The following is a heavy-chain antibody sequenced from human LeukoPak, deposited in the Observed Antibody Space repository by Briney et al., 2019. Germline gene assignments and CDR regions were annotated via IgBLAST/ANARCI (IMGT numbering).Heavy chain of an antibody. CDR2: INPNSGGT. Sequence: ASVKVSCKASGYTFTGYYMHWVRQAPGQGFEWMGWINPNSGGTNYAQKFQGRVTMTRDTSISTAYMELSRLRSDDTAVYYCAGSYCGGDCYLDYWGQGTLVTVSS. J-gene: IGHJ4*02. V-gene: IGHV1-2*02. CDR3: AGSYCGGDCYLDY. CDR1: GYTFTGYY. D-gene: IGHD2-21*02.